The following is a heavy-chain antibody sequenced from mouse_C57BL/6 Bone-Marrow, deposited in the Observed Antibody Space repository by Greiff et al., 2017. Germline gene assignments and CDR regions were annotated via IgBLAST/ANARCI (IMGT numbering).Heavy chain of an antibody. V-gene: IGHV1-15*01. CDR1: GYTFTDYE. CDR2: IDPETGGT. Sequence: QVQLKESGAELVRPGASVTLSCKASGYTFTDYEMHWVKQTPVHGLEWIGAIDPETGGTAYNQKVKGKAILTADKSSSTAYMELRSLTSEDSAVYYCTRPTMVTTEGNYYAMDYWGQGTSVTVS. CDR3: TRPTMVTTEGNYYAMDY. J-gene: IGHJ4*01. D-gene: IGHD2-9*01.